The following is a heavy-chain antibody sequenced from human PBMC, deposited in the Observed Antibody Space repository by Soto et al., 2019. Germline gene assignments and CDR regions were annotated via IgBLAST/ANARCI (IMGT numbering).Heavy chain of an antibody. Sequence: QVQLVQSGAEVKKPGSSVKVSCKTSGGTFRNDIITWVRQAPGQGLEWIGRIIPLLDTTNYAQNFQGRVTITAYKSTGTAYMELNSLRSEDTAVYFCVRNSPIGSTFSGYDGIDYWGQGTLVTVSS. CDR3: VRNSPIGSTFSGYDGIDY. CDR2: IIPLLDTT. V-gene: IGHV1-69*08. D-gene: IGHD5-12*01. CDR1: GGTFRNDI. J-gene: IGHJ4*02.